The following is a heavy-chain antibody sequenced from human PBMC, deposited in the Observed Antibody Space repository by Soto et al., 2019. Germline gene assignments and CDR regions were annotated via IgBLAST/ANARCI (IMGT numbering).Heavy chain of an antibody. D-gene: IGHD6-19*01. J-gene: IGHJ4*01. Sequence: QLQLVQSGAEVKKPGASVKVSCKASGYTFTSHGISWVRQAPGQGLEWMGWISGYNGNTNYAQKFQGRVSMTTDTSAATANIELRSLNSDDTAVYYCATFYSRGWPRGYVDYWGHGTLFTDSS. CDR1: GYTFTSHG. V-gene: IGHV1-18*04. CDR2: ISGYNGNT. CDR3: ATFYSRGWPRGYVDY.